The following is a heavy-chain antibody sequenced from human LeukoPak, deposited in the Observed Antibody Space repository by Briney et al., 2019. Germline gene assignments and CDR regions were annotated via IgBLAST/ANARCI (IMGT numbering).Heavy chain of an antibody. D-gene: IGHD6-19*01. Sequence: PSETLSLTCAVSGASITSYYWTWIRQPPGKGLEWIGYIYHTGNIKYNPSLNSRVTISIDTSKNQFSLKLSSVTAADTAVYYCARFGSGWWYNDYWGQGTLVTVSS. CDR2: IYHTGNI. J-gene: IGHJ4*02. V-gene: IGHV4-59*01. CDR3: ARFGSGWWYNDY. CDR1: GASITSYY.